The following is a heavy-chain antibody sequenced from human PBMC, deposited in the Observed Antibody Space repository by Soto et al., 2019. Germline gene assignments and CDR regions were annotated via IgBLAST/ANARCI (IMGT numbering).Heavy chain of an antibody. Sequence: QVQLVQSGAEVKKPGSSVKVSCKASGGTFSSYAISWVRQAPGQGLEWMGGIIPIFGTANYAQKFQGRVTITADESTSTAYKELSNLRSEDTAVYYCARWYSSGWYRGAFDIWGQGTMVTVSS. D-gene: IGHD6-19*01. V-gene: IGHV1-69*01. J-gene: IGHJ3*02. CDR1: GGTFSSYA. CDR2: IIPIFGTA. CDR3: ARWYSSGWYRGAFDI.